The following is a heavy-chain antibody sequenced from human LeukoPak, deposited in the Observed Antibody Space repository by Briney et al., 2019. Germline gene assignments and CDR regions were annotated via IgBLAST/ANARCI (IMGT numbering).Heavy chain of an antibody. D-gene: IGHD1-26*01. CDR1: GESFSGYF. CDR3: ATLPSHPGGGY. Sequence: PSETLSLTCAVYGESFSGYFWNWIRQPPGKGLEWIGEINHSGSTSNHNPSLKSRVTMSVDTSKNQFSLKLSSVTAADTAVYYCATLPSHPGGGYWGQGTLVTVSS. CDR2: INHSGSTS. J-gene: IGHJ4*02. V-gene: IGHV4-34*01.